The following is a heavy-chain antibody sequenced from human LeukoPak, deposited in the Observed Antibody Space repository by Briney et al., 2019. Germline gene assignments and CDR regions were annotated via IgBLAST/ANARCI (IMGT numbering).Heavy chain of an antibody. CDR1: GYNFTSHW. Sequence: GESPKISCKGSGYNFTSHWIGWARQLPGKGLEWMGIIFPADSRTRDSPSFQGHVTISVDKSISTAYLQWSSLKASDTAMYYCARHSVSRTSPSGPFNIWGQGTMVTVSS. D-gene: IGHD2-8*02. CDR2: IFPADSRT. V-gene: IGHV5-51*01. CDR3: ARHSVSRTSPSGPFNI. J-gene: IGHJ3*02.